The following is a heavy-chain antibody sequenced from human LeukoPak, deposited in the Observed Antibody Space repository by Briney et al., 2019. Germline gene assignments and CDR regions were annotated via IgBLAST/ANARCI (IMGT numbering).Heavy chain of an antibody. Sequence: GGSLRLSCAASGFTFSSYSMNWVRQAPGKGLEWVSSISSSSSYIYYADSVKGRFTISRDNAKNSLYLQMNSLRAEDTAVYYCATLGGTYYDFWSGYSPFGYWGQGTLVTVSS. CDR3: ATLGGTYYDFWSGYSPFGY. J-gene: IGHJ4*02. D-gene: IGHD3-3*01. CDR2: ISSSSSYI. V-gene: IGHV3-21*01. CDR1: GFTFSSYS.